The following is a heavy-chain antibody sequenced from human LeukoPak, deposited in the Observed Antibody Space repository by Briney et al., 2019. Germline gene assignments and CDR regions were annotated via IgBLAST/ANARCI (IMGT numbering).Heavy chain of an antibody. V-gene: IGHV4-61*08. Sequence: PSETLSLTCTVSGGSISSGGYYWSWLRQPPGKGLEWIGYIYYSGSTNYNPSLKSRVTISVDTSKNQFSLKLSSVTAADTAVYYCAREGEDGEEYFDYWGQGTLVTVSS. CDR2: IYYSGST. CDR1: GGSISSGGYY. CDR3: AREGEDGEEYFDY. D-gene: IGHD3-16*01. J-gene: IGHJ4*02.